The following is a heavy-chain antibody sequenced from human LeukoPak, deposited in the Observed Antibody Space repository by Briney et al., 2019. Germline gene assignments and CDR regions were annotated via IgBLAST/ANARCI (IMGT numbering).Heavy chain of an antibody. J-gene: IGHJ4*02. CDR1: GFSLSTSGVG. CDR3: AHRPRDGYVEQINYFDY. D-gene: IGHD5-24*01. Sequence: SGPTLVKPTQTLTLTCTFSGFSLSTSGVGVGWIRQPPGKALEWLALIYWNDDKRYSPSLKSRLTITKDTSKNQVVLTMTNMDPVDTATYYCAHRPRDGYVEQINYFDYWGQGTPVTVSS. V-gene: IGHV2-5*01. CDR2: IYWNDDK.